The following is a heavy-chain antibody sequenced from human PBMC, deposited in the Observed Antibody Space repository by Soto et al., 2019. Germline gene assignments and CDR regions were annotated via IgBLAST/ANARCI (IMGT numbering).Heavy chain of an antibody. D-gene: IGHD3-22*01. CDR1: GGSISSSNW. J-gene: IGHJ4*02. CDR3: ARRSIIDSSGYYCGFDY. Sequence: ASETLSLTCAVSGGSISSSNWWSWVRQPPGKGLEWIGEIYHSGSTNYNPSLKSRVTISVDKSKNQFSLKLSSVTAADTAVYYCARRSIIDSSGYYCGFDYWGQGTLVTVSS. V-gene: IGHV4-4*02. CDR2: IYHSGST.